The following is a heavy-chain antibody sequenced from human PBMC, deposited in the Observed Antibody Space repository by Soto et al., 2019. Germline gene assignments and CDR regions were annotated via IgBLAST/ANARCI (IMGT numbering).Heavy chain of an antibody. J-gene: IGHJ6*04. CDR3: ARDRVWGAALGLTHYYYYYCMDV. D-gene: IGHD6-6*01. CDR1: GYTFTGYY. CDR2: INPNSGGT. V-gene: IGHV1-2*04. Sequence: ASVKVSCKASGYTFTGYYMHWVRQAPGQGLEWMGWINPNSGGTNYAQKFQGWVTMTRDTSISTAYMELSRLRSDDTAVYYCARDRVWGAALGLTHYYYYYCMDVWGKGTTVTVSS.